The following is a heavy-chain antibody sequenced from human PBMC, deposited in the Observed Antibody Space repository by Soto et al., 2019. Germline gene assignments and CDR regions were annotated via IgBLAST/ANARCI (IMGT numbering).Heavy chain of an antibody. Sequence: EVQLVETGGGLIQLGGSLRLSCVASGFTVSRNYMTWVRQAPGKGLEWVSYIHSDGSTFYKESVKDRFTVSRDNSKNTLYLRMNRLRVEDTAIYYFARDQFFGSESSNNRYSYFFGMDVWGQGTTVTVAS. J-gene: IGHJ6*01. CDR3: ARDQFFGSESSNNRYSYFFGMDV. CDR2: IHSDGST. V-gene: IGHV3-53*02. D-gene: IGHD3-10*01. CDR1: GFTVSRNY.